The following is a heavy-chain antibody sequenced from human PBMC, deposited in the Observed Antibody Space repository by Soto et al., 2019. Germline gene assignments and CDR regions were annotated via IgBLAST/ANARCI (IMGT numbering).Heavy chain of an antibody. CDR2: IYHSGST. CDR1: GYSISTGFN. D-gene: IGHD6-13*01. Sequence: PSETLSLTCAVSGYSISTGFNWAWIRQPPGKGLEWIGSIYHSGSTYYNLSLKSRVTISSDASKNQISLKLSSVTAADTAVYYCARVSSSSWYGGYFDYWGQGTLVTVS. J-gene: IGHJ4*02. V-gene: IGHV4-38-2*01. CDR3: ARVSSSSWYGGYFDY.